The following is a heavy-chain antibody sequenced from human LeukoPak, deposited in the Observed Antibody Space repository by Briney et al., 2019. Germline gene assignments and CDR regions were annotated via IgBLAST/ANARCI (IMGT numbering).Heavy chain of an antibody. CDR3: ARCLYSSQPYYYYYMDV. V-gene: IGHV1-46*01. J-gene: IGHJ6*03. CDR1: GYTFTSYY. D-gene: IGHD6-13*01. CDR2: INPSGGST. Sequence: ASVKVSCKASGYTFTSYYMHWVRQAPGQGLEWMGIINPSGGSTSYAQKFQGRVTMTRDTSTSTVYMELSSLRSEDTAVYYCARCLYSSQPYYYYYMDVWGKGTTVTVSS.